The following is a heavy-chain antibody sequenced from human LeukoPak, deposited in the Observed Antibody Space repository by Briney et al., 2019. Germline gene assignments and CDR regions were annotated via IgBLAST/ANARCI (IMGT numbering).Heavy chain of an antibody. V-gene: IGHV3-7*01. CDR1: GFTYSNYL. J-gene: IGHJ4*02. CDR3: ASAYYHYYFDY. D-gene: IGHD3-16*01. CDR2: IKQDGSEQ. Sequence: GGSLRLSCAASGFTYSNYLMTWVRQAPGKGLEWVANIKQDGSEQYYVDSVKGRFTISRDNAKNTLYLQMNSLRAEDSAVYYCASAYYHYYFDYWGQGTLVTVSS.